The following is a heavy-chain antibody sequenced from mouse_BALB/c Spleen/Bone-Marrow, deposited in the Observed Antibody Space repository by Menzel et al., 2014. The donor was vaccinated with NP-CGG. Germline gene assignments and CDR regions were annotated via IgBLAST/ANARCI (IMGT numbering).Heavy chain of an antibody. Sequence: EVKLQESGAELVKPGASVKLPYTASGFNIKDTYIHWVKQRPEQGLEWIGGIDPANGNTKYDPKFQGKATITADTSSNTAYLQLSSLTSEDTAVYYCARDYGRTAWFAYWGQGTLVTVSA. D-gene: IGHD1-1*01. CDR3: ARDYGRTAWFAY. CDR2: IDPANGNT. CDR1: GFNIKDTY. J-gene: IGHJ3*01. V-gene: IGHV14-3*02.